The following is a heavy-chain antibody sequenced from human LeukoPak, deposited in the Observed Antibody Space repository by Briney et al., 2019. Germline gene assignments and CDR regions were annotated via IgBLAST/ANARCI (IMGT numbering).Heavy chain of an antibody. J-gene: IGHJ6*02. D-gene: IGHD6-13*01. Sequence: GGSLRLSCAASGFTFSSYAMSWVRQAPGKGLEWVSAISGSGGSTYYADSVKGRFTISRDNSKNTLYLQMNSLRAEDTAVYYCAAAGTVLYYYYGMDVWGQGTTVTVSS. CDR3: AAAGTVLYYYYGMDV. V-gene: IGHV3-23*01. CDR1: GFTFSSYA. CDR2: ISGSGGST.